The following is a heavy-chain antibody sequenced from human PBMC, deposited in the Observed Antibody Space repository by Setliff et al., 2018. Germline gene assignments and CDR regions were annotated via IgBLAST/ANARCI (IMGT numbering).Heavy chain of an antibody. CDR3: ATLTGDRGVDY. J-gene: IGHJ4*02. D-gene: IGHD7-27*01. Sequence: PSETLSLTCVVSGYSISSGYNWGWIRQPPGKGLEWIASIYYRGSTSYNSSLKSRVSISVDTSKNQFSLNLNSVTAADTAVYYCATLTGDRGVDYWGQGRLVTVSS. CDR2: IYYRGST. CDR1: GYSISSGYN. V-gene: IGHV4-38-2*01.